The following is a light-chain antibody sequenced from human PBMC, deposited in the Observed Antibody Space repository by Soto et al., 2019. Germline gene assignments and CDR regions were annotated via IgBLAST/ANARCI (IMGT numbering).Light chain of an antibody. CDR1: QGIRND. J-gene: IGKJ2*01. CDR2: TAS. Sequence: AIQMTQSPSSLSASVGDRVTITCRASQGIRNDLGWFQQKPGKAPKLLIYTASNLQSGVPSRFSGSGSGADFTLTISSLQPEDFGTYYCLQDYNYPYTFGQGTKLEIK. V-gene: IGKV1-6*01. CDR3: LQDYNYPYT.